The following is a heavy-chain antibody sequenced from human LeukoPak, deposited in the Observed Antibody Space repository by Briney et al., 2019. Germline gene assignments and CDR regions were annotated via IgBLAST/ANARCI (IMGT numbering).Heavy chain of an antibody. D-gene: IGHD1-20*01. CDR3: ARAGTITGIYFDY. V-gene: IGHV3-66*01. Sequence: GGSLRLSCAASGFTVSSNYMSWVRQAPGKGLEWVSVIYSGGSTYYADSVKGRFTISRDNSKNTLYLQMNSLRAEDTAVYYCARAGTITGIYFDYWGQGTLVTVSS. J-gene: IGHJ4*02. CDR1: GFTVSSNY. CDR2: IYSGGST.